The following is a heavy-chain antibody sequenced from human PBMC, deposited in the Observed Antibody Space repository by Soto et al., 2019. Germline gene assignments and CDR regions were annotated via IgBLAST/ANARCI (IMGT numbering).Heavy chain of an antibody. J-gene: IGHJ6*03. D-gene: IGHD2-15*01. Sequence: QVQLQESGPGLVKPSQTLSLTCTVSGGSISSGGYYWSWIRQHPGKGLEWIGYIYYSGSTYYNPSLKSRVTISVDTSKNQFSLKLSSVTAADTAVYYCARVRRWSGGSCYVYYYYYMDVWGKGTTVTVSS. CDR3: ARVRRWSGGSCYVYYYYYMDV. CDR2: IYYSGST. V-gene: IGHV4-31*03. CDR1: GGSISSGGYY.